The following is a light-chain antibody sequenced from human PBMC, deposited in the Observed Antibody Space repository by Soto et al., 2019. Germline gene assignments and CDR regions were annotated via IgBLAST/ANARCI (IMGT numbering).Light chain of an antibody. Sequence: DIQMTQSPSTRSASVGDRVTITCRASQNIRSWLAWYQQKPGKAPRLLIYKASSLESGVPSRFSGSGSGTEFTLTISSLQPDDSATYYCQQYDSSSTFGGGTKVDIK. J-gene: IGKJ4*02. CDR3: QQYDSSST. V-gene: IGKV1-5*03. CDR2: KAS. CDR1: QNIRSW.